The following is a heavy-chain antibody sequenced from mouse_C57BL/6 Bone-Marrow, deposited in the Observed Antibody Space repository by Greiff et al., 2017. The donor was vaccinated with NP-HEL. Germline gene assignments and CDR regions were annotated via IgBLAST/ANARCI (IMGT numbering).Heavy chain of an antibody. CDR3: TRHTNAMDY. CDR1: GFTFSSYG. Sequence: DVKLVESGGDLVKPGGSLKLSCAASGFTFSSYGMSWVRQTPDKRLEWVATLSSGGSYTYYPDSVRGRFTISRDNANNTLYLQMSSLKSEDTAMYYCTRHTNAMDYWGQGTSVTVSS. V-gene: IGHV5-6*02. CDR2: LSSGGSYT. J-gene: IGHJ4*01. D-gene: IGHD1-1*01.